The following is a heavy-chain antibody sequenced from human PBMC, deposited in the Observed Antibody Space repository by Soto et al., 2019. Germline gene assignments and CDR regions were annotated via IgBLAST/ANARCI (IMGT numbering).Heavy chain of an antibody. V-gene: IGHV1-18*01. CDR2: ISAYNGNT. CDR1: GYTFTSYG. Sequence: ASVKVSCKASGYTFTSYGISWVRQAPGQGLEWMGWISAYNGNTNYAQKLQGRVTMTTDTSTSTAYMELRSLRSDDTAVYYCASWEGSYYPKNYYYYYGMDVWGQGTTVTVSS. J-gene: IGHJ6*02. CDR3: ASWEGSYYPKNYYYYYGMDV. D-gene: IGHD3-10*01.